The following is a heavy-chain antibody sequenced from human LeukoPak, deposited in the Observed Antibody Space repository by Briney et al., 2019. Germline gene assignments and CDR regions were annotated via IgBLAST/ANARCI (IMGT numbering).Heavy chain of an antibody. CDR1: GGSFSGYY. D-gene: IGHD3-22*01. CDR3: ARLTWKMFYYDSSGPKARGFDY. J-gene: IGHJ4*02. CDR2: INHSGST. Sequence: SETLSLTCAVYGGSFSGYYWSWLRQPPGKGLEWIGEINHSGSTNYNPSLKSRVTISVDTSKNQFSLKLSSVTAADTAVYYCARLTWKMFYYDSSGPKARGFDYWGQGTLVTVSS. V-gene: IGHV4-34*01.